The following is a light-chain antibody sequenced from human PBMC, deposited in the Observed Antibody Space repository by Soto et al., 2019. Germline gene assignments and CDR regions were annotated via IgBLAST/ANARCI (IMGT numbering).Light chain of an antibody. J-gene: IGKJ4*01. CDR2: AAS. V-gene: IGKV1-8*01. Sequence: AIRMNQSPYSLSASTGDRVTITCRASQGISSYLAWYQQKPGKAPKLLIYAASTLQSGVPSRFSGSGSGTDFTLTISCLQSEDFATYYCQQYYSYPSLTFGGGTKVEIK. CDR1: QGISSY. CDR3: QQYYSYPSLT.